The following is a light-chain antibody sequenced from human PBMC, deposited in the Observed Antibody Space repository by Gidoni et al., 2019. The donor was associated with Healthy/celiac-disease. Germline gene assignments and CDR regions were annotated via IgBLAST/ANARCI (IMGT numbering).Light chain of an antibody. CDR2: KDS. J-gene: IGLJ3*02. CDR1: VLAKKY. Sequence: SYELTQPSSVSVSPGQTARITCSGDVLAKKYARWFQQKPGQAPVLVIYKDSERPSGIPERFSGSSSGTTGTLTISGAQVEDEADYYCYSAADNNLWVFGGGTKLTVL. V-gene: IGLV3-27*01. CDR3: YSAADNNLWV.